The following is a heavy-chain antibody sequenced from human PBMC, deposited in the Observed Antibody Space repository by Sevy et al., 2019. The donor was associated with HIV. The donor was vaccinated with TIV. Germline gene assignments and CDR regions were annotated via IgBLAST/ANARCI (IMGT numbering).Heavy chain of an antibody. CDR1: GFTFSSYG. D-gene: IGHD5-18*01. Sequence: GGSLRLSCAASGFTFSSYGMHWVRQAPGKGLEWVAVIWYDGSNKYYADSVKGRFTISRDNSKNTLYLQMNSLRAEDTAVYYCATEKRGYSYGKTNIFDYWGQGTLVTVSS. J-gene: IGHJ4*02. CDR2: IWYDGSNK. CDR3: ATEKRGYSYGKTNIFDY. V-gene: IGHV3-33*01.